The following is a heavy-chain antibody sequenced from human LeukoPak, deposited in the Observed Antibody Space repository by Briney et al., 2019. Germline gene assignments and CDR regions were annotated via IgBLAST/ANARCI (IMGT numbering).Heavy chain of an antibody. CDR2: IYLSGST. V-gene: IGHV4-30-2*01. J-gene: IGHJ5*02. CDR3: ARTYDSSGYYPNWFDP. D-gene: IGHD3-22*01. Sequence: PSETLSLTCAVSGGSISSGGYSWSWIRQPPGKGLEWIGYIYLSGSTYYNPSLKSRVTISVDRSKNQFSLKLSSVTAADTAVYYCARTYDSSGYYPNWFDPWGQGTLVTVSS. CDR1: GGSISSGGYS.